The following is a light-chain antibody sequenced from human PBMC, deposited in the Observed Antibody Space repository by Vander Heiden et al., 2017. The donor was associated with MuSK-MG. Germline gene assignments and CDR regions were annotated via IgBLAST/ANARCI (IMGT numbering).Light chain of an antibody. V-gene: IGLV2-14*03. CDR1: SSDFGAYNY. CDR3: SSYTSSSTLNYV. Sequence: QSALTQPASVSGSPGQSITISCTGTSSDFGAYNYVSWYQQHPGKAPKLMIYDVSHRPSGVSNRFSGSKSGNTASLTISGLQAEDEADYFCSSYTSSSTLNYVFGTGTKVTVL. J-gene: IGLJ1*01. CDR2: DVS.